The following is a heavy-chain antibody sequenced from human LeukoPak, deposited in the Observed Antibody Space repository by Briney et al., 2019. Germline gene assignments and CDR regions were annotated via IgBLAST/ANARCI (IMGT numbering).Heavy chain of an antibody. J-gene: IGHJ4*01. CDR3: ARFVVVTAGDY. V-gene: IGHV3-74*01. CDR1: GFTLSDYW. Sequence: GGSLRLSCSASGFTLSDYWMHWVRQAPGKGLVWVARLHSNGAFTTYADSVKGRFTISRDTAKNTLYLQMNSLRVEDTAVYYCARFVVVTAGDYWGQGTLVTVSS. D-gene: IGHD2-21*02. CDR2: LHSNGAFT.